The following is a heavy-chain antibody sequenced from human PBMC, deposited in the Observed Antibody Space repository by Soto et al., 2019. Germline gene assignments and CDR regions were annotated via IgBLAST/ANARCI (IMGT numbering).Heavy chain of an antibody. CDR3: ARGLWYTLMEYQLLRGYYFDY. CDR1: GGSISSGGYY. Sequence: QVQLQESGPGLVKPSQTLSLTCTVSGGSISSGGYYWSWIRQHPGKGLEWIGYIYYSGSTYYNPSLKSRVTISVDTSKNQFSLKLSSVTAADTAVYYCARGLWYTLMEYQLLRGYYFDYWGQGTLVTVSS. J-gene: IGHJ4*02. CDR2: IYYSGST. D-gene: IGHD2-2*01. V-gene: IGHV4-31*03.